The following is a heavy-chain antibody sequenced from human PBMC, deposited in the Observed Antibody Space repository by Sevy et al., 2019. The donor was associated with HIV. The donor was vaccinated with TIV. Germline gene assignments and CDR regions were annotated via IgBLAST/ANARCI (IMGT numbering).Heavy chain of an antibody. CDR2: TYYSGST. D-gene: IGHD2-15*01. Sequence: SETLSLTCTVSSASITSYYYSWIRQPPGNGLEWIAYTYYSGSTNYNPSLKGRVTISIDTSKNQLSLKLSSVTAADTAVYYCVRGGSLGWGVDVWGKGTTVTVSS. J-gene: IGHJ6*04. CDR3: VRGGSLGWGVDV. V-gene: IGHV4-59*01. CDR1: SASITSYY.